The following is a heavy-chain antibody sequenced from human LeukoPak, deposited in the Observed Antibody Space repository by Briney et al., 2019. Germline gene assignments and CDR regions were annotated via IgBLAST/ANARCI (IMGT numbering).Heavy chain of an antibody. CDR3: ASRGGDYNYYFNS. J-gene: IGHJ4*02. CDR1: GGSFSGYQ. V-gene: IGHV4-34*01. Sequence: SETLSLTCAVYGGSFSGYQWSWIRQPPGKGLEWIGQIDHSGSTNYNPSLKNRVTISVDPSKNQFSLRLTSVSVADTAFYYCASRGGDYNYYFNSWGQGTLVTVSS. D-gene: IGHD5-24*01. CDR2: IDHSGST.